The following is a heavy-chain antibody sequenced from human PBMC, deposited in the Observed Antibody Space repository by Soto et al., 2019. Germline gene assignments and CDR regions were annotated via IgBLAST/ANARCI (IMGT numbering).Heavy chain of an antibody. D-gene: IGHD5-18*01. V-gene: IGHV3-23*01. CDR3: AKVKGRGQLWSRVDY. Sequence: EVQLLESGGGLVQPGGSLRLSCAASGFTFSSYAMSWVRQAPGKGLEWVSAISDSGGSTYYADSVKGRFTISRDNSKNTLYLQMNSLRAEDTAVYYCAKVKGRGQLWSRVDYLGQGTLVTVSS. J-gene: IGHJ4*02. CDR1: GFTFSSYA. CDR2: ISDSGGST.